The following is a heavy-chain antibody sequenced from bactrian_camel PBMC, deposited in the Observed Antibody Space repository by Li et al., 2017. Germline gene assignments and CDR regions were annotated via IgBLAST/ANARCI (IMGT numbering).Heavy chain of an antibody. V-gene: IGHV3S53*01. Sequence: HVQLVESGGGSVQAGGSLSLFCAAPSDFRPDCMGWFRQAPEKGRERVATTYSRGGTILYADSVKGRFAVSRDNGKNSVYLQMDSPKLEDTAMYYCAADFGPYRSGPYLARRANFEGQGTQVTVS. CDR2: TYSRGGT. CDR1: SDFRPDC. D-gene: IGHD2*01. J-gene: IGHJ4*01.